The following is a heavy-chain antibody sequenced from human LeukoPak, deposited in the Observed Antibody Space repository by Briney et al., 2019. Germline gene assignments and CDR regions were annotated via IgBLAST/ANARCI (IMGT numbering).Heavy chain of an antibody. D-gene: IGHD3-10*01. CDR1: GFIFSSYW. V-gene: IGHV3-74*01. CDR2: INTDGSST. CDR3: ARLGARSGSYDY. Sequence: GGSLRLSCAASGFIFSSYWMHWVRHAPGKGLAWVSRINTDGSSTSYADSVKGRFTISRDNSKNTLYLQMTSLRAEDTAVYYCARLGARSGSYDYWGQGTLVTVSS. J-gene: IGHJ4*02.